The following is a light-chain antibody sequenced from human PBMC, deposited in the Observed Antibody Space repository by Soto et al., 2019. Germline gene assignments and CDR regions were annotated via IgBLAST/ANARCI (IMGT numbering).Light chain of an antibody. J-gene: IGLJ1*01. CDR2: EVS. CDR1: SSDIGAYNY. V-gene: IGLV2-14*01. CDR3: FSFTTDWTHV. Sequence: QSALTQPASVSGSPGQSITISCTVSSSDIGAYNYVSWFQQYPGKAPKLIISEVSSRPSGVSNGFSGSKSGTAASLTISGLQNEDEADYFCFSFTTDWTHVFGTGTKVTVL.